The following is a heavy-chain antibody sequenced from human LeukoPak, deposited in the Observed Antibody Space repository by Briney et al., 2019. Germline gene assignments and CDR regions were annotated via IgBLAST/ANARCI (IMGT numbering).Heavy chain of an antibody. V-gene: IGHV4-59*01. Sequence: SETLSLTCTVSGGSISSYYWSWIRQPPGKGLEWIGYIYYSGSTNYNPSLKSRVTISVDTSKNQFSLKLSSVTAADTAVYYCSRGASGYGYHWFDPWGQGTLVTVSS. J-gene: IGHJ5*02. CDR1: GGSISSYY. CDR2: IYYSGST. D-gene: IGHD5-12*01. CDR3: SRGASGYGYHWFDP.